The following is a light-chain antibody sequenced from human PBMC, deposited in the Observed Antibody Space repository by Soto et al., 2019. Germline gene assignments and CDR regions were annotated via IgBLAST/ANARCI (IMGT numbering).Light chain of an antibody. CDR1: QSLRSN. CDR2: GAS. CDR3: QQYNDWPPIT. V-gene: IGKV3-15*01. J-gene: IGKJ5*01. Sequence: EIVMTQSPATLSVSPGKRATLSCRASQSLRSNLAWFQQKPCQAPRLLIYGASTRAPGIPARFSGSGSGTEFTLPISSLQSEDFAVYYCQQYNDWPPITFGQGTRLEIK.